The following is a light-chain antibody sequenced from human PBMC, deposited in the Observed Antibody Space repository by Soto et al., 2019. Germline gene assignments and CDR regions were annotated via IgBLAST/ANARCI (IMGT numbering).Light chain of an antibody. J-gene: IGKJ5*01. V-gene: IGKV1-39*01. Sequence: DIQMTQSPSSLSASVGDRVTITCRASQSIRTYLSWYQQKPGKAPNLLIYAASSLQSGVPSRFSGSGSGTEFTLTISSLQSEDFAVYFCQQYNNWPPITFGQGTRLEI. CDR1: QSIRTY. CDR2: AAS. CDR3: QQYNNWPPIT.